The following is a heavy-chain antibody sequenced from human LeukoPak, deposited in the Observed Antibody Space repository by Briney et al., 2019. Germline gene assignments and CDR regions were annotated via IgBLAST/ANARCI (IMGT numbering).Heavy chain of an antibody. CDR3: ARVMGYGSNWFDP. J-gene: IGHJ5*02. Sequence: ASVKVSCKASGYTFTGYYMHWVRQAPGQGLEWMGWINPNSGGTNYVQKFQGRVTMTRDTSISTAYMELSRLRSDDTAVYYCARVMGYGSNWFDPWGQGTLVTVSS. CDR1: GYTFTGYY. CDR2: INPNSGGT. V-gene: IGHV1-2*02. D-gene: IGHD4-17*01.